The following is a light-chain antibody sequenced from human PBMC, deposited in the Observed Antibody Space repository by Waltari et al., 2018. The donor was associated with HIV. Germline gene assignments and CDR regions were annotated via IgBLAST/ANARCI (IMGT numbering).Light chain of an antibody. V-gene: IGLV7-46*01. CDR3: LLSYSGARPWV. CDR1: TGPVTSGHH. Sequence: QAVVTQEPSLTVSPGGTVTLTCGSSTGPVTSGHHPYWFQQRPGQAPRKLIYDATNKCSWIPARFSVSLLGGKAALTLSGAQPDDEADYYCLLSYSGARPWVFGGGTKLTVL. J-gene: IGLJ3*02. CDR2: DAT.